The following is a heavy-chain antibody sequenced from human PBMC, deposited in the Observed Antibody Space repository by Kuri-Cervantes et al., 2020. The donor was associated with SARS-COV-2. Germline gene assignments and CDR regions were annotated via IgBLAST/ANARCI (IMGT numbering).Heavy chain of an antibody. V-gene: IGHV3-23*01. CDR1: GFTFGSYA. CDR2: ISGSGGST. CDR3: AKTDVGWGTNFDY. D-gene: IGHD1-7*01. J-gene: IGHJ4*02. Sequence: GESLKISCAASGFTFGSYAMAWVRQAPGKGLEWVSTISGSGGSTYYADSVKGRFTNSRDNPKNTLYLQIKSLKAEDTAVYFCAKTDVGWGTNFDYWGQGTLVTVSS.